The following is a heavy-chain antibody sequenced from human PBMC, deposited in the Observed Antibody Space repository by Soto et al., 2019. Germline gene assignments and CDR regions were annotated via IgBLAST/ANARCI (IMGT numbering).Heavy chain of an antibody. D-gene: IGHD2-2*01. CDR2: ISYDGSNK. CDR3: AKRVVPAAN. V-gene: IGHV3-30-3*02. J-gene: IGHJ6*02. CDR1: GFTFSSYA. Sequence: LRLSCAASGFTFSSYAMHWVRQAPGKGLEWVAVISYDGSNKYYADSVKGRFTISRDNSKNMLYLQMNSLRAEDTAVYYCAKRVVPAANWGQGTTVTVSS.